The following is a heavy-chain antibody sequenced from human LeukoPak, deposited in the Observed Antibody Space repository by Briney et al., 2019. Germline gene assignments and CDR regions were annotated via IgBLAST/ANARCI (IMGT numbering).Heavy chain of an antibody. J-gene: IGHJ6*02. CDR2: ISSSGSII. CDR3: ARSGGNYNYYYGMDV. CDR1: GFTFSSYS. D-gene: IGHD3-3*01. Sequence: GGSLRLSCAASGFTFSSYSMNWVRQAPGKGLEWVSYISSSGSIIYYADSVKGRFTISRDNAKNSLYLQMNSLRAEDTAVYYCARSGGNYNYYYGMDVWGQGTTVTVSS. V-gene: IGHV3-48*04.